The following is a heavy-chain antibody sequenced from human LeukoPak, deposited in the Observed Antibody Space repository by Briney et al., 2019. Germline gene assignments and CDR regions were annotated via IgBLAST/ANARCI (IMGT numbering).Heavy chain of an antibody. CDR1: GYTFTSYG. V-gene: IGHV1-18*01. D-gene: IGHD3-10*01. CDR3: ARDGTMVRGVRVYYYYYMDV. J-gene: IGHJ6*03. CDR2: ISAYNGNT. Sequence: GASVKVSCKASGYTFTSYGISWVRQAPGQGLEWMGWISAYNGNTNYAQKLQGRVTMTTDTSTSTACMELRSLRSDGTAVYYCARDGTMVRGVRVYYYYYMDVWGKGTTVTVSS.